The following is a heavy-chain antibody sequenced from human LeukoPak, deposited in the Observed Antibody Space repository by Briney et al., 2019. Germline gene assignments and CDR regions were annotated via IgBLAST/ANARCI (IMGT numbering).Heavy chain of an antibody. CDR2: IGASGSST. V-gene: IGHV3-23*01. Sequence: PGGSLGLSCAASGFTFSSYAMGWVRQAPGKGLEWVSAIGASGSSTYYAGSVKGRFTISRDNAKNSLYLQMNSLRAEDTALYHCARAGSGSYYLVPGYFDLWGRGTLVTVSS. J-gene: IGHJ2*01. CDR3: ARAGSGSYYLVPGYFDL. CDR1: GFTFSSYA. D-gene: IGHD1-26*01.